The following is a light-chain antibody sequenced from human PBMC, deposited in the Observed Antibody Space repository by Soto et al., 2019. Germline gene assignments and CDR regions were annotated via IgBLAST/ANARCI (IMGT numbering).Light chain of an antibody. CDR1: QSVSSN. CDR3: QRYNDWPWT. Sequence: EIVMTQSPATLSVSPGERATLSCRASQSVSSNLAWYQQKPGQAPRLLIYGASTRATGIPARFSGSGSGTEFTLTISSLQSEDFAVYYCQRYNDWPWTVGQGTKVEI. V-gene: IGKV3-15*01. J-gene: IGKJ1*01. CDR2: GAS.